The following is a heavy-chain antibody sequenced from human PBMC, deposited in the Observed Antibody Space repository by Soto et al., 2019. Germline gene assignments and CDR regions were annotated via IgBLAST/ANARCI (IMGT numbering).Heavy chain of an antibody. CDR2: ISAHNGDT. D-gene: IGHD6-19*01. CDR3: ARGVGARQWLVGVWFDP. Sequence: ASVKVSCKASGYSFATYGFSWVRQAPGQGLECVGWISAHNGDTHYSQKFQGRVTLTTDTSTNTGYMELRSLTSDDTAVYFCARGVGARQWLVGVWFDPWGQGTLVTVSS. V-gene: IGHV1-18*04. J-gene: IGHJ5*02. CDR1: GYSFATYG.